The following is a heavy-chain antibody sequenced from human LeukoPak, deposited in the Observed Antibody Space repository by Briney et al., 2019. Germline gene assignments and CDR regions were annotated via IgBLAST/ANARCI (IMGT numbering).Heavy chain of an antibody. CDR1: GFTFSSYG. V-gene: IGHV3-33*03. J-gene: IGHJ4*02. D-gene: IGHD3-16*02. CDR3: ARKYSQGYSSPFFDY. CDR2: IWYDGSNK. Sequence: PGRSLRLSCAASGFTFSSYGMHWVRQAPGKGLEWVAVIWYDGSNKYYADSVKGRFTISRDNAKNSLYLQMNSLRAEDTAVYYCARKYSQGYSSPFFDYWGQGTLVTVSS.